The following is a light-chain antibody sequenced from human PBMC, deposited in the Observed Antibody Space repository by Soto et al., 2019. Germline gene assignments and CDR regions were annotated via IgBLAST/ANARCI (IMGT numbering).Light chain of an antibody. V-gene: IGKV3-15*01. CDR2: GAS. CDR1: QSVSSN. CDR3: QQYNNWLLTT. Sequence: EIVMTQSPATLSVSPGERATLSCRASQSVSSNLAWYQQKPGQAPRLLIYGASTRATGIPARFSGSGSGTEFTLTISSLQSEDFAVYYCQQYNNWLLTTFGQGTRLEIK. J-gene: IGKJ5*01.